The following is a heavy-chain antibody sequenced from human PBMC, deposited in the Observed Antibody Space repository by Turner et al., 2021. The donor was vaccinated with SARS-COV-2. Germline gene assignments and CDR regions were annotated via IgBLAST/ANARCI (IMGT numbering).Heavy chain of an antibody. J-gene: IGHJ6*02. CDR1: GFTFSNYW. V-gene: IGHV3-74*01. Sequence: EVQLVESGGGLVQPGGSLRLSCAASGFTFSNYWMHWVRQAPGKGLVWVSRINSDGSRTRYADSVKGRFTISRDNAKNTLYLQMNSLRAEDTAVYYCASGGSWIYVMDVWGQGTTVTVSS. D-gene: IGHD2-15*01. CDR3: ASGGSWIYVMDV. CDR2: INSDGSRT.